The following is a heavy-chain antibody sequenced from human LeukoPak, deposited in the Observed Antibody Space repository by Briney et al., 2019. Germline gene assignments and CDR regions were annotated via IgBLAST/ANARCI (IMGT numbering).Heavy chain of an antibody. CDR3: ARSNQIATPVTPFDY. J-gene: IGHJ4*02. CDR1: GYTFTSYG. V-gene: IGHV1-18*01. D-gene: IGHD6-13*01. CDR2: ISAYNGNT. Sequence: ASVKVSCKASGYTFTSYGISWVRQAPGQGLEWMGWISAYNGNTNYAQKLQGRVTMTTDTSTSTAYMELRSLRSDDTAVYYCARSNQIATPVTPFDYWGQGTLVTVSS.